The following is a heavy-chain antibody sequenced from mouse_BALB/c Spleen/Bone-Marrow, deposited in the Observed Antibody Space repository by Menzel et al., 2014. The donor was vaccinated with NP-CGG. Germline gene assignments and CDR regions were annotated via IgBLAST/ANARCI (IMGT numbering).Heavy chain of an antibody. CDR1: GFTFSNYW. Sequence: VQLKESGGGLVQPGGSMKLSCVASGFTFSNYWMNWVRQSPEKGLEWVAEIRLKSNNYATHYAESVKGRFTISRDDSKNSVYLQMINLRAEDTGIYYCTRRGRGYAMDYWGQGTSVTVSS. J-gene: IGHJ4*01. V-gene: IGHV6-6*02. CDR3: TRRGRGYAMDY. CDR2: IRLKSNNYAT.